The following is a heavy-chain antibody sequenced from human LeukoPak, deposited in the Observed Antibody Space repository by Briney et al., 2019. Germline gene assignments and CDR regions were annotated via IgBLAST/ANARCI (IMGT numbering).Heavy chain of an antibody. Sequence: ASVKVSCKASGYTLTSYAMNWVRQAPGQGLEWMGWINTNTGNPTYAQGFTGRFVFSLDTSVSTAYLQISSLKAEDTAVYYCASDLHPAASYSLDYWGQGTLVTVSS. CDR1: GYTLTSYA. D-gene: IGHD6-13*01. V-gene: IGHV7-4-1*02. CDR2: INTNTGNP. J-gene: IGHJ4*02. CDR3: ASDLHPAASYSLDY.